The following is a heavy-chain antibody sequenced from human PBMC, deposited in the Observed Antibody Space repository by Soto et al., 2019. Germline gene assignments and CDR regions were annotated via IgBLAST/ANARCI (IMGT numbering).Heavy chain of an antibody. CDR3: ARDERELLFYMDV. D-gene: IGHD1-26*01. V-gene: IGHV1-46*01. CDR2: INPSGGST. J-gene: IGHJ6*02. CDR1: VYTFTSYY. Sequence: XSVKVSCKASVYTFTSYYMHWVRQAPGQGLEWMGIINPSGGSTSYAQKFQGRVTMTRDTSTSTVYMELSSLRSEDTAVYYCARDERELLFYMDVWGQGTTVTVSS.